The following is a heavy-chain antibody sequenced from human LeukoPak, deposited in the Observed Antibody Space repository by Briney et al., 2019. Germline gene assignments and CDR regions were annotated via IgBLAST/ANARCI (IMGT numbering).Heavy chain of an antibody. CDR1: GGTISSSSYY. V-gene: IGHV4-39*01. CDR3: ARGVTMIVVVIHDWYFDL. CDR2: IYYTRST. D-gene: IGHD3-22*01. J-gene: IGHJ2*01. Sequence: DPSETLSLTCTVSGGTISSSSYYWGWIRQPPGWGLEWIGSIYYTRSTYYNPSLKSRVTISVDTSKNQFSLKLTSVTAADTAVYYCARGVTMIVVVIHDWYFDLWGRGTLVTVSS.